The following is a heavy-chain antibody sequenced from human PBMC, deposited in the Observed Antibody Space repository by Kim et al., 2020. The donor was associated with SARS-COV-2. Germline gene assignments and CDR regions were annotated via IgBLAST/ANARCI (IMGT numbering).Heavy chain of an antibody. V-gene: IGHV4-39*01. CDR2: IYYSGST. CDR1: GGSISSSSYY. J-gene: IGHJ4*02. D-gene: IGHD4-17*01. CDR3: ARLGDYGVDY. Sequence: SETLSLTCTVSGGSISSSSYYWGWIRQPPGKGLEWIGSIYYSGSTYYNPSLKSRVTISVDTSKNQFSLKLSSVTAADTAVYYCARLGDYGVDYWGQGTLVTVSS.